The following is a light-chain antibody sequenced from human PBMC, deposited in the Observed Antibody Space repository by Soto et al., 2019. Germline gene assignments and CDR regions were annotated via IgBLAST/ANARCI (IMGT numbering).Light chain of an antibody. CDR1: QSVSSSY. J-gene: IGKJ1*01. CDR2: GAS. CDR3: QLFGTSPWT. Sequence: EIVLTQSPGTLSLSPGERATLSCRASQSVSSSYLTWYQQKPGQAPRLLIYGASSRATGIPDRFSGSGSGTDFTLTISRLKPEDFAVYYCQLFGTSPWTFGQGTKVDIK. V-gene: IGKV3-20*01.